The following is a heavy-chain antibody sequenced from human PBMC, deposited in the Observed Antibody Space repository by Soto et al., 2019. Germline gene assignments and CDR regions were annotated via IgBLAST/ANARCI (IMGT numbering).Heavy chain of an antibody. CDR3: ARGKWGYCSSTSCPQFDY. V-gene: IGHV3-13*01. Sequence: EVQLVESGGGLVQPGGSLRLSCAASGFTFSSYDMHWVRQATGKGLEWVSASGTAGDTYYPGSVKGRFTISRENAKNSLYLQMNSLRAGDTAVYYCARGKWGYCSSTSCPQFDYWGQGTLVTVSS. CDR1: GFTFSSYD. CDR2: SGTAGDT. D-gene: IGHD2-2*01. J-gene: IGHJ4*02.